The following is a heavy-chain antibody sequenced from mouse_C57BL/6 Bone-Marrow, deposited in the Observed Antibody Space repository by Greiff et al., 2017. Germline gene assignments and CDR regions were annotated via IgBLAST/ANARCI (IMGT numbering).Heavy chain of an antibody. CDR3: ARLEFDGSSGDWYFDV. D-gene: IGHD1-1*01. CDR1: GYTFTSYD. J-gene: IGHJ1*03. Sequence: VKLVESGPELVKPGASVKLSCKASGYTFTSYDINWVKQRPGQGLEWIGWIYPRDGSTKYNEQFKGKATLTVDTSSSTAYMELHSLTSEYSAVYFCARLEFDGSSGDWYFDVWGTGTTVTVSS. CDR2: IYPRDGST. V-gene: IGHV1-85*01.